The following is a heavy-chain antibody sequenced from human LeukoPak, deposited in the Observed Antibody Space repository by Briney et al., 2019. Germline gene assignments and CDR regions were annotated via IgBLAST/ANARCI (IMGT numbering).Heavy chain of an antibody. CDR2: ISGSGGST. D-gene: IGHD3-3*01. V-gene: IGHV3-23*01. CDR3: ARDYGTYYDFWSGSSVGFDP. CDR1: GFTLSSNA. Sequence: GGSLRLSCAASGFTLSSNAMSWVRRAPGKGLEWVSAISGSGGSTYYADSVKGRFTISRDNSKNTLYLQMNSLRAEDTAVYYCARDYGTYYDFWSGSSVGFDPWGQGTLVTVSS. J-gene: IGHJ5*02.